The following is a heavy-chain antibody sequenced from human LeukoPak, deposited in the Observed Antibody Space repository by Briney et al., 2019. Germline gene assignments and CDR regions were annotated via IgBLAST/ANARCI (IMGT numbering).Heavy chain of an antibody. CDR3: ARLWFGELFGY. CDR1: GGSISNYC. D-gene: IGHD3-10*01. CDR2: VYTSGST. V-gene: IGHV4-4*07. Sequence: PSETLSLTCTVSGGSISNYCWSWIRQLAGKGLEWIGHVYTSGSTNYNPSLKSRVTMSVDTSKNQFSLRLSSVTAADTAVYYCARLWFGELFGYWGQGTLVTVSS. J-gene: IGHJ4*02.